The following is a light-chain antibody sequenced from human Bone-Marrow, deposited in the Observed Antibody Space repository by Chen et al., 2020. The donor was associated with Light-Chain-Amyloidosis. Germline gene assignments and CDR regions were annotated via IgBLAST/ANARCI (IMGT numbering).Light chain of an antibody. J-gene: IGLJ3*02. V-gene: IGLV6-57*01. CDR2: EDD. Sequence: NFMLTQPHSVSESPGKTVIISCTRSSGSIATNYGQWYQQRPGSSPTTVIYEDDQRPSWVPARFAGSIDRSSSSPSLAISGLKTEDEADYYCQSYQGSSQGVFGGGTKLTVL. CDR1: SGSIATNY. CDR3: QSYQGSSQGV.